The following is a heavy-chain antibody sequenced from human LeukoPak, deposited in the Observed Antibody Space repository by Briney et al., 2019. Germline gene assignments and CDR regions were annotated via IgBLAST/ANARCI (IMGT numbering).Heavy chain of an antibody. J-gene: IGHJ3*02. V-gene: IGHV3-48*03. CDR3: ARDDYGDYEPFDI. D-gene: IGHD4-17*01. CDR2: ISSSGSTI. Sequence: GGSLRLSCAASGFTFSSYEMNWVRQAPGKGLEWVSYISSSGSTIYYADSVKGRFTISRDNAKNSLYLQMNSLRAEDTAVYYCARDDYGDYEPFDIWGQGAMVTVSS. CDR1: GFTFSSYE.